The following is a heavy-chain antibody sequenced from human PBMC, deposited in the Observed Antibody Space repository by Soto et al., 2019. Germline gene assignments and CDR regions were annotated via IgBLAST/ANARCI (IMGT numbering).Heavy chain of an antibody. CDR2: IWHDGSNK. CDR1: GSSFSTYG. Sequence: QVQLVESGGGVVQPGRSLRLSCAASGSSFSTYGMHWVRQAPGKGLEWVAVIWHDGSNKYYGDSVKGRFTISRDNSKSSLYLQMNSLRADDTAVYYCARDLWAEYCSSTSCATLDSWGQGTLVTVSS. J-gene: IGHJ4*02. V-gene: IGHV3-33*01. D-gene: IGHD2-2*01. CDR3: ARDLWAEYCSSTSCATLDS.